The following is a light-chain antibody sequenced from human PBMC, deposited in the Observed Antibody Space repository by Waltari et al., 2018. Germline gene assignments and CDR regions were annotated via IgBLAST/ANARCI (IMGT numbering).Light chain of an antibody. CDR3: GSWDSSLRAWV. J-gene: IGLJ3*02. V-gene: IGLV1-51*01. Sequence: QSVLTQPPSVSAAPGQKVSISCSGSNFNIGSNHLSWYQHLPGPAPKLLIYDKNGRPSVVPDRFSGSKSGTSGTLGITGLQTGDEGDYYCGSWDSSLRAWVFGGGTKLTVL. CDR2: DKN. CDR1: NFNIGSNH.